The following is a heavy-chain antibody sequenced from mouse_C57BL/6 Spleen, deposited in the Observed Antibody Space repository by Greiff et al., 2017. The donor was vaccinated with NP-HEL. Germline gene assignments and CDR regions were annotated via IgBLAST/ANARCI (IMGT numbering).Heavy chain of an antibody. D-gene: IGHD1-1*01. J-gene: IGHJ4*01. Sequence: VQLQQSGPVLVKPGASVKMSCKASGYTFTDYYMNWVKQSHGKSLEWIGVINPYNGGTSYNQKFKGKATLTVDKSSSTAYMELNSLTSEDSAVYYCARDYGRIYAMDYWGQGTSVTVSS. CDR1: GYTFTDYY. V-gene: IGHV1-19*01. CDR2: INPYNGGT. CDR3: ARDYGRIYAMDY.